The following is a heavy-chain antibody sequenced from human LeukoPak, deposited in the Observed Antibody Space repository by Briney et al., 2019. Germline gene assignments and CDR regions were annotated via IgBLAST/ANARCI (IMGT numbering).Heavy chain of an antibody. CDR1: GYTFTGYY. D-gene: IGHD1-7*01. V-gene: IGHV1-2*02. Sequence: ASVKVSCKASGYTFTGYYMHWVRQAPGQGLEWMGWINPNSGGTNYAQKFQGRVTMTRDTSISTAYMELSRLRSDDTAVYYCARAPWNYRTRPFDYWGQGTLVTVSP. J-gene: IGHJ4*02. CDR2: INPNSGGT. CDR3: ARAPWNYRTRPFDY.